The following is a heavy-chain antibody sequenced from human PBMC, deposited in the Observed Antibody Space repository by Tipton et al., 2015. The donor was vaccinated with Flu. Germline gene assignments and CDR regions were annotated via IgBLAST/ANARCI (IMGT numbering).Heavy chain of an antibody. Sequence: QVQLVQSGAEVKKPGSSVKVSCKASGGTFSSYAISWVRQAPGQGLEWMGGIIPIFGTANYAQKFQGRVTITADESTSTAYMELSSLRSEDTAVCYCAREGYCSSTSCYRGRDYYYYGMDVWGQGTTVTVSS. CDR2: IIPIFGTA. D-gene: IGHD2-2*02. CDR3: AREGYCSSTSCYRGRDYYYYGMDV. J-gene: IGHJ6*02. V-gene: IGHV1-69*12. CDR1: GGTFSSYA.